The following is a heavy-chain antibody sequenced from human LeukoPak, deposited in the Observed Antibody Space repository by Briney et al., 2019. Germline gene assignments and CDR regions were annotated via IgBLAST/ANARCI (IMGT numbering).Heavy chain of an antibody. Sequence: GSSVKVSCKASGGTFSSYAISWVRQAPGQGLEWMGGIIPIFGTANYAQKFQGRVTITADKSTSTAYMELSSLRSEDTAVYYCARDGHYVYSGYLEANDAFDIWGQGTMVTVSS. CDR3: ARDGHYVYSGYLEANDAFDI. D-gene: IGHD5-12*01. J-gene: IGHJ3*02. CDR1: GGTFSSYA. CDR2: IIPIFGTA. V-gene: IGHV1-69*06.